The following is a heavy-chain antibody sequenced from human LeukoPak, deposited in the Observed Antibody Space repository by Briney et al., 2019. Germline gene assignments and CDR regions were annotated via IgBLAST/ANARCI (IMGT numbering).Heavy chain of an antibody. D-gene: IGHD3-3*01. J-gene: IGHJ4*02. V-gene: IGHV3-30-3*01. CDR1: GFTFSSYA. Sequence: GSLRLSCAASGFTFSSYAMHWVRQAPGKGLEWVAVISYDGSNKYYADSVKGRFTISRDNAKNSLYLQMNSLRAEDTAVYYCARVFNFWSAEIDYWGQGTLVTVSS. CDR3: ARVFNFWSAEIDY. CDR2: ISYDGSNK.